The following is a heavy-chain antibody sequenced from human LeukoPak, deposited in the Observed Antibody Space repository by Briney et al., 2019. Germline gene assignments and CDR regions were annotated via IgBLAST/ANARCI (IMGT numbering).Heavy chain of an antibody. D-gene: IGHD3-16*01. Sequence: SETLSLTCTVSGGSISSYYWSWIRQPPGRGLEWIGFLSNSGSTSYNPSLKSRVFISLDTSKNQFSLKLTSVTAADTAVYYCARHDKDASLADVAFDIWGQGTLVSVSS. V-gene: IGHV4-59*08. CDR2: LSNSGST. CDR1: GGSISSYY. CDR3: ARHDKDASLADVAFDI. J-gene: IGHJ3*02.